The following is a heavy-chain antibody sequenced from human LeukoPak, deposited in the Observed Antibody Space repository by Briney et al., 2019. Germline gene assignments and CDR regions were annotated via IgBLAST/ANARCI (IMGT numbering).Heavy chain of an antibody. CDR3: ARGAGIAGGSYFDY. D-gene: IGHD6-13*01. V-gene: IGHV3-74*01. Sequence: GGSLRLSCAASGFTFSNYWMHWVRQAPGKGLVWVSRINPDGSGTNYADSVKGRFTISRDNTKNTLYLQMNSLRAEDTAVYFCARGAGIAGGSYFDYWGQGTLVTVSS. CDR2: INPDGSGT. CDR1: GFTFSNYW. J-gene: IGHJ4*02.